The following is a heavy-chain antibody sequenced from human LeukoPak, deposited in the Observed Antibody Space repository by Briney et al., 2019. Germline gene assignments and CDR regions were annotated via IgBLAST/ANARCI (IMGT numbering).Heavy chain of an antibody. CDR3: ARQRGDILTGYYMPRGFDY. V-gene: IGHV3-21*01. CDR2: ISSSSSYI. D-gene: IGHD3-9*01. J-gene: IGHJ4*02. CDR1: GFTFSSYW. Sequence: GGSLRLSCADSGFTFSSYWMSWVRQAPGKGLEWVSSISSSSSYIYYADSVKGRFTISRDNAKNSLYLQMNSLRAEDTAVYYCARQRGDILTGYYMPRGFDYWGQGTLVTVSS.